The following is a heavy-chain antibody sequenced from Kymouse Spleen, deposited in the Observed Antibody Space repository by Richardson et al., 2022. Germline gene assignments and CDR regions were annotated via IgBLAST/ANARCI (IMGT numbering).Heavy chain of an antibody. Sequence: QVQLQQWGAGLLKPSETLSLTCAVYGGSFSGYYWSWIRQPPGKGLEWIGEINHSGSTNYNPSLKSRVTISVDTSKNQFSLKLSSVTAADTAVYYCARDPDTAMVTSDYWGQGTLVTVSS. CDR1: GGSFSGYY. CDR2: INHSGST. CDR3: ARDPDTAMVTSDY. J-gene: IGHJ4*02. D-gene: IGHD5-18,IGHD5-18*01. V-gene: IGHV4-34*01.